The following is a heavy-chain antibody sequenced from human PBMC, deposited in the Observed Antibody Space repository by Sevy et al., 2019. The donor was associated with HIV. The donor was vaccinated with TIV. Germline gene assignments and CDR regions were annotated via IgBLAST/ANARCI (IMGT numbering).Heavy chain of an antibody. V-gene: IGHV1-18*01. D-gene: IGHD1-26*01. Sequence: ASVKASCKASGYSFASYGISWVRQAPGQGLEWMGWVTPYNGNKKYAEKLQGRVSMTTDTSTSTGYMELRSLRSDDTAVYYCARCLGGLRPWEYNWFDPWGQGTLVTVSS. J-gene: IGHJ5*02. CDR3: ARCLGGLRPWEYNWFDP. CDR1: GYSFASYG. CDR2: VTPYNGNK.